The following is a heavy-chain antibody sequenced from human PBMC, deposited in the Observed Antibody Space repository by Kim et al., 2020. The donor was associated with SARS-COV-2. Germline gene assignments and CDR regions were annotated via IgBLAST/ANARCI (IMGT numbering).Heavy chain of an antibody. V-gene: IGHV4-59*01. CDR1: GGSISSYY. D-gene: IGHD6-19*01. J-gene: IGHJ6*02. CDR2: IYYSGST. CDR3: ARVSLETEEKWLVRRSGGGDYYYCYGMDV. Sequence: SETLSLTCTVSGGSISSYYWSWIRQPPGKGLEWIGYIYYSGSTNYNPSLKSRVTISVDTSKNQFSLKLSSVTAADTAVYYCARVSLETEEKWLVRRSGGGDYYYCYGMDVWGQGTTVTVSS.